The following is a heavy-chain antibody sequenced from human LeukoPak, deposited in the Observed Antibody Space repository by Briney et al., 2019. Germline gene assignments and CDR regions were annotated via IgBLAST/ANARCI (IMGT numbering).Heavy chain of an antibody. D-gene: IGHD3-10*01. V-gene: IGHV3-23*01. CDR2: IGGRGDST. J-gene: IGHJ4*02. Sequence: PGGSLRLSCAASGLTFSSYAMSWVRQATGKGLEWVSAIGGRGDSTYYADSVKGRFTISRDKSKNTLYLQMNSLRAEDTAVYYCAKDHPGGWFGDDYWGQGTLVTVSS. CDR1: GLTFSSYA. CDR3: AKDHPGGWFGDDY.